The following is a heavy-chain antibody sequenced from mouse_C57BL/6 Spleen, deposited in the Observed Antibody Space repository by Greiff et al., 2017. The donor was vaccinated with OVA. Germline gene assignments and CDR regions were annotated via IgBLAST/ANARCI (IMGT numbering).Heavy chain of an antibody. CDR3: ARRRDYGNYDAMDY. V-gene: IGHV1-26*01. J-gene: IGHJ4*01. D-gene: IGHD2-1*01. CDR1: GYTFTDYY. CDR2: INPNNGGT. Sequence: VQLQQSGPELVKPGASVKISCKASGYTFTDYYMNWVKQSHGKSLEWIGDINPNNGGTSYNQKFKGKATLTVDKSSSTAYMELRSLTSEDSAVYYCARRRDYGNYDAMDYWGQGTSVTVSS.